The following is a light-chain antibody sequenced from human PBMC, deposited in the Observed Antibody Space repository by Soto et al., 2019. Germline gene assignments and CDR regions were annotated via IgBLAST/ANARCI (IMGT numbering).Light chain of an antibody. CDR3: SSYTSISTVV. Sequence: QSALTQPASVSGSPGQSITISCTGTSSDVGGYDYVSWYQQHPGKAPKLVIYNVSNRPSGISNRFSGSKSGNTASLTISGLQAGDEADYYCSSYTSISTVVFGGGTKVTVL. V-gene: IGLV2-14*03. CDR2: NVS. J-gene: IGLJ2*01. CDR1: SSDVGGYDY.